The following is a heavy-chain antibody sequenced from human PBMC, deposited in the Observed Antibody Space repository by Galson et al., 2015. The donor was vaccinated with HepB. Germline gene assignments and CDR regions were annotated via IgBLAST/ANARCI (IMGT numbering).Heavy chain of an antibody. CDR1: GFTFSSYA. J-gene: IGHJ5*02. CDR2: ISGSGGST. V-gene: IGHV3-23*01. CDR3: AKPPSTIFGVVIIDNWFDP. Sequence: SLRLSCAASGFTFSSYAMSWVRQAPGKGLEWVSAISGSGGSTYYADSVKGRFTISRDNSKNTLYLQMNSLRAEDTAVYYCAKPPSTIFGVVIIDNWFDPWGQGTLVTVSS. D-gene: IGHD3-3*01.